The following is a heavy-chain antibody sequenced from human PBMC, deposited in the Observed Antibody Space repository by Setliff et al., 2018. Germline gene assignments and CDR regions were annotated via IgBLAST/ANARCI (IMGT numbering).Heavy chain of an antibody. Sequence: ETLSLTCAVYGGSFSGYYWSWIRQPPGKGLEWIGEINHSGSTNYNPSLKSRVTISVDTSKNQFSLKLSSVTAADTAVYYCARGGPYCSSTSCYKVYNWFDPWGQGTLVTVSS. CDR2: INHSGST. CDR3: ARGGPYCSSTSCYKVYNWFDP. D-gene: IGHD2-2*02. CDR1: GGSFSGYY. V-gene: IGHV4-34*01. J-gene: IGHJ5*02.